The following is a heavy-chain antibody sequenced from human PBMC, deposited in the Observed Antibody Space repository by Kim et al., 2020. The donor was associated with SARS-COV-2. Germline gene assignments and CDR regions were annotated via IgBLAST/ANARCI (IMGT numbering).Heavy chain of an antibody. J-gene: IGHJ4*02. D-gene: IGHD2-15*01. Sequence: GGSLRPSCAASGFTFSSYGMHWVRQAPGKGLEWVAVISYDGSNKYYADSVKGRFTISRDNSKNTLYLQMNSLRAEDTAVYYCARGEVEYCSGGSCYSDDYWGQGTLVTVSS. CDR3: ARGEVEYCSGGSCYSDDY. CDR1: GFTFSSYG. CDR2: ISYDGSNK. V-gene: IGHV3-33*05.